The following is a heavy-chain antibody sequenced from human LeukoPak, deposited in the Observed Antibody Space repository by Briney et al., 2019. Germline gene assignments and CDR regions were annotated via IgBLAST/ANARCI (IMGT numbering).Heavy chain of an antibody. CDR3: ARGEDIVVVPAASYYYDSSVEGGFQH. J-gene: IGHJ1*01. V-gene: IGHV1-18*01. D-gene: IGHD2-2*01. Sequence: ASVKVSCKASGYTFTSYGISWVRQAPGQGLEWMGWISAYNGNTNYAQKLQGRVTMTTDTSTSTAYMELRSLRSDDTAVHYCARGEDIVVVPAASYYYDSSVEGGFQHWGQGTLVTVSS. CDR2: ISAYNGNT. CDR1: GYTFTSYG.